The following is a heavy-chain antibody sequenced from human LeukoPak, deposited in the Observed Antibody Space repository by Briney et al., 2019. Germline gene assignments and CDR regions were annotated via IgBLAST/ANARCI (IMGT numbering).Heavy chain of an antibody. CDR2: IRYDGSNK. CDR3: ATLYSNSFDY. CDR1: GFTFSSYG. Sequence: GGSLRPSCAASGFTFSSYGMHWVRQAPGKGLEWVAFIRYDGSNKYYADSVKGRFTISRDNSKNTLYLQMNSLRAEDTAVYYCATLYSNSFDYWGQGTLVTVSS. D-gene: IGHD4-11*01. V-gene: IGHV3-30*02. J-gene: IGHJ4*02.